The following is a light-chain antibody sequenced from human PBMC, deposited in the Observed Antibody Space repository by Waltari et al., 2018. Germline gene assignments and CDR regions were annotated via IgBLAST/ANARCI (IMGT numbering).Light chain of an antibody. J-gene: IGKJ2*01. Sequence: DIVMTQSPDSLAVSLGERATIHCKSSQSVLHIPNNKNYLTWYQHKPGQPPKLLISWASTRESGVPDRFSGSGSGTDFTLTISSLQAEDVAVYYCQQSYSIPYTFGQGTKLEIK. CDR3: QQSYSIPYT. CDR2: WAS. V-gene: IGKV4-1*01. CDR1: QSVLHIPNNKNY.